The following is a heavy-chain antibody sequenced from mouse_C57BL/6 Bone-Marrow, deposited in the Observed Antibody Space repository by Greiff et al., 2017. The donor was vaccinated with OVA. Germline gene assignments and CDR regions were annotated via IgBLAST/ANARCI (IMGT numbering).Heavy chain of an antibody. V-gene: IGHV1-54*01. CDR3: ARSGYYLAWFAY. J-gene: IGHJ3*01. CDR1: GYAFTNYL. Sequence: QVQLQQSGAELVRPGTSVKVSCKASGYAFTNYLIEWVKQRPGQGLEWIGVINPGSGGTNYNEKFKGKATLTADKSSSTAYMQLGSLTAKDSAVYFGARSGYYLAWFAYWGQGTLVTVSA. CDR2: INPGSGGT. D-gene: IGHD2-3*01.